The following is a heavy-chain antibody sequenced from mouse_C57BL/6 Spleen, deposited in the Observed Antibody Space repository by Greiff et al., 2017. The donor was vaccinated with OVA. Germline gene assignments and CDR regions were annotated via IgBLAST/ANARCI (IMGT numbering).Heavy chain of an antibody. J-gene: IGHJ3*01. V-gene: IGHV1-26*01. D-gene: IGHD2-5*01. CDR2: INPNNGGT. Sequence: VQLQQSGPELVKPGASVKISCKASGYTFTDYYMNWVKQSHGKSLEWIGDINPNNGGTSYNQKFKGKATLTVDKSSSTAYMELRSLTSEDSAVYYCARRSNYVAWFAYWGQGTLVTVSA. CDR3: ARRSNYVAWFAY. CDR1: GYTFTDYY.